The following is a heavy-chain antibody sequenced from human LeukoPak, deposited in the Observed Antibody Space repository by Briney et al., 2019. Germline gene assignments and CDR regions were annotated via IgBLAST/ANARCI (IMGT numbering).Heavy chain of an antibody. CDR1: GFTFSNAW. J-gene: IGHJ3*02. V-gene: IGHV3-66*04. Sequence: AGGSLRLSCAASGFTFSNAWMSWVRQAPGKGLEWVSVIYSGGSTYYADSVKGRFTISRDNSKNTLYLQMNSLRAEDTAVYYCASHDILTGYYYDAFDIWGQGTMVTVSS. D-gene: IGHD3-9*01. CDR3: ASHDILTGYYYDAFDI. CDR2: IYSGGST.